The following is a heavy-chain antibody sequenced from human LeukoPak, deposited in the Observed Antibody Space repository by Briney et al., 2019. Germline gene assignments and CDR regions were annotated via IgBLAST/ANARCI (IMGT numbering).Heavy chain of an antibody. D-gene: IGHD5-12*01. J-gene: IGHJ4*02. CDR1: GFSFTTYW. V-gene: IGHV3-7*03. Sequence: GGSLRLSCAASGFSFTTYWMGWVRQAPGKGLEWVANIDQDESSQYYVDAVRGRFTISRDNAKNSLNLQMNSLRAEDTAVYYCAKDATKQGIYSFDYWGQGTLVTVSS. CDR3: AKDATKQGIYSFDY. CDR2: IDQDESSQ.